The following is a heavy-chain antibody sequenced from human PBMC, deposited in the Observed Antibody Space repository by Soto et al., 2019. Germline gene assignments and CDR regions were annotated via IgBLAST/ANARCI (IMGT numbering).Heavy chain of an antibody. CDR2: IYYSGST. CDR1: GGSISSGGYY. J-gene: IGHJ4*02. D-gene: IGHD5-12*01. V-gene: IGHV4-39*01. Sequence: PSETLSLTCAVSGGSISSGGYYWGWIRQPPGKGLEWIGSIYYSGSTYYNPSLKSRVTISVDTSKNQFSLKLSSVTAADTAVYYCARRDGYNSDYWGQGTLVTVSS. CDR3: ARRDGYNSDY.